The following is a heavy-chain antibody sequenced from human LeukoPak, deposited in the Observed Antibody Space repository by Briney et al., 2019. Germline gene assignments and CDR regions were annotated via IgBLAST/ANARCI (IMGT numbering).Heavy chain of an antibody. CDR3: ARDPGIAARPSGPLDY. V-gene: IGHV1-69*05. CDR2: IIPIFGTA. Sequence: SVKVSCKASGGTFSSYAISWVRQAPGQGLEWMGGIIPIFGTANYAQKFQGRVTITTDESTSTAYMELSSLRAEDTAVYYCARDPGIAARPSGPLDYWGQGTLVTVSS. J-gene: IGHJ4*02. CDR1: GGTFSSYA. D-gene: IGHD6-6*01.